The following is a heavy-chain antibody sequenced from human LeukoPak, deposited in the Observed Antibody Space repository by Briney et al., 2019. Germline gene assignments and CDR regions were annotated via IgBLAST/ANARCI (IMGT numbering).Heavy chain of an antibody. CDR2: IIPIFGTA. J-gene: IGHJ4*02. D-gene: IGHD1-20*01. V-gene: IGHV1-69*01. CDR3: ARESLTGTPDY. Sequence: RQAPGQXXXWMGGIIPIFGTANYAQKFQGRVTITADESTSTAYMELSSLRSEDTAVYYCARESLTGTPDYWGQGTLVTVSS.